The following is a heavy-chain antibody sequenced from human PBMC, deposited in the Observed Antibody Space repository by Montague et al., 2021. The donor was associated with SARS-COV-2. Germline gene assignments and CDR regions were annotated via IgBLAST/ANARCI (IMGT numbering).Heavy chain of an antibody. V-gene: IGHV2-70*11. CDR2: IDWDDDK. D-gene: IGHD6-19*01. CDR3: ARMTVAGIPFDY. CDR1: GFSLSTSGMC. Sequence: VKPTQTLTLTCTFPGFSLSTSGMCVSWIRQPPGKALEWLARIDWDDDKYYSTSLKTRLTISKDTSKNQVVLTMTNMDPVDTATYYCARMTVAGIPFDYWGQGTLVTVSS. J-gene: IGHJ4*02.